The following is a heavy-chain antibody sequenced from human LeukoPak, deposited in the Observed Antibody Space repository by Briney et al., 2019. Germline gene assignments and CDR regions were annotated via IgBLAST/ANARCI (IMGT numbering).Heavy chain of an antibody. CDR1: GFTFSSYA. CDR2: ISGSGGST. CDR3: AKSPGLVAATPYYYGMDV. Sequence: GGSLRLSCAASGFTFSSYAMSWVRQAPGKGLEWVSAISGSGGSTYYADSVKGRFTISRDNSKSTLYLQMNSLRAEDTAVYYCAKSPGLVAATPYYYGMDVWGQGTTVTVSS. D-gene: IGHD2-15*01. V-gene: IGHV3-23*01. J-gene: IGHJ6*02.